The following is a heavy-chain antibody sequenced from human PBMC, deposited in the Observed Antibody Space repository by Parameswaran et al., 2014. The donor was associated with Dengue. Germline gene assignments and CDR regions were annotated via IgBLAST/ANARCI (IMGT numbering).Heavy chain of an antibody. V-gene: IGHV1-3*01. CDR3: ARSFASLNAFDV. Sequence: WVRQAPGQRLEWMGWINAGNSNTKYSQKFQGRITITRDTYANTAYMELSSLRSEDTAVYYCARSFASLNAFDVWGQGTMVTVSS. CDR2: INAGNSNT. D-gene: IGHD3-16*02. J-gene: IGHJ3*01.